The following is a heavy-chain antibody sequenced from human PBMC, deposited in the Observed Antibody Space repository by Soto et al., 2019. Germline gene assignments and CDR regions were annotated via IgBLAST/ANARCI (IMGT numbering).Heavy chain of an antibody. CDR3: ATQVTFHH. Sequence: PGESLKISCKGSGYTFANYWIGWVRQMPGKGLELVGLIYPGDSETRYSPSFQDQVTISVDKSINTAYLQWNSLKASDTAMYYCATQVTFHHWGQGTLVTVSS. D-gene: IGHD5-18*01. V-gene: IGHV5-51*01. CDR2: IYPGDSET. J-gene: IGHJ1*01. CDR1: GYTFANYW.